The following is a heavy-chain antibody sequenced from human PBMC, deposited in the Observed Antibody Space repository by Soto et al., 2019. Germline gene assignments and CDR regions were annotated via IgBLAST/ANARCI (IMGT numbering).Heavy chain of an antibody. V-gene: IGHV3-48*02. D-gene: IGHD6-25*01. CDR2: ISSSSSTI. Sequence: EVQLVESGGGLVQPGGSLRLSCAASGFTFSSYSMNWVRQAPGKGLEWVSYISSSSSTIYYADSVKGRFTISRDNAKNSLDLQMNSLRDEDTGVYYCARADKAARYYYYGMDVWGQGTTVTVSS. CDR3: ARADKAARYYYYGMDV. J-gene: IGHJ6*02. CDR1: GFTFSSYS.